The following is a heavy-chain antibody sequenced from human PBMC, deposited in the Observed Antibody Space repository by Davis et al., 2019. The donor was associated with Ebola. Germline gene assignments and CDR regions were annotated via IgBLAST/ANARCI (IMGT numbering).Heavy chain of an antibody. Sequence: GGSLRLSCTPSGFTFSNYGMNWVRQAPGKGLEWVAFIRYDGTSQYYANSVKGRFTISRDESKNTVDLQMNSLRGEDTAVYYCAKDRRGGSGYFDHWGQGTLVTVSS. CDR1: GFTFSNYG. CDR3: AKDRRGGSGYFDH. J-gene: IGHJ4*02. V-gene: IGHV3-30*02. D-gene: IGHD3-3*01. CDR2: IRYDGTSQ.